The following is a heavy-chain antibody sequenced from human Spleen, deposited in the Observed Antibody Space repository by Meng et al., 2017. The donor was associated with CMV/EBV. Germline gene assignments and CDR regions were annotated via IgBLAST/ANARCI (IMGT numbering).Heavy chain of an antibody. V-gene: IGHV3-48*04. CDR3: AKDLSPSIQLWFYGMDV. CDR1: GFDFNIYS. D-gene: IGHD5-18*01. CDR2: ISSTSTLT. J-gene: IGHJ6*02. Sequence: GESLKISCVASGFDFNIYSMNWVRQAPGKGLEWVSYISSTSTLTYYADSMKGRFTISRDNAKNSLFLQINSLRVEDTAVYYCAKDLSPSIQLWFYGMDVWGQGTTVTVSS.